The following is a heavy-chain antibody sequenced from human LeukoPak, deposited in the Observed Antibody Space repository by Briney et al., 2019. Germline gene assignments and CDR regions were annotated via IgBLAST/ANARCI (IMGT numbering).Heavy chain of an antibody. V-gene: IGHV1-8*03. J-gene: IGHJ4*02. D-gene: IGHD2-2*01. CDR3: ARAGEFIVVVPAATKGFDY. CDR2: MNPNSGNT. Sequence: ASVKVSCKASGYAFTSYDIKWVREATGQGLEWMAWMNPNSGNTGYAQKFQGRVTITRNTSISTAYMELSSLRSEDTAAYYCARAGEFIVVVPAATKGFDYWGQGTLVTVSS. CDR1: GYAFTSYD.